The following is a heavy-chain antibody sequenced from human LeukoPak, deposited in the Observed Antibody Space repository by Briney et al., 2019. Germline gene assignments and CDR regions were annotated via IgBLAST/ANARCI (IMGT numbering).Heavy chain of an antibody. CDR2: IYWDDDK. D-gene: IGHD3-22*01. CDR1: GFSLSTSGVG. V-gene: IGHV2-5*02. Sequence: SGPTLVNPTQTLTLTCTFSGFSLSTSGVGVGWIRQPPGKALEWLALIYWDDDKRYSPSLKSRLTITKDTSKNQAVLTMTNMDPVDTATYYCAQVGDYYDSSGYYYGSYFDYWGQGTLVTVSS. J-gene: IGHJ4*02. CDR3: AQVGDYYDSSGYYYGSYFDY.